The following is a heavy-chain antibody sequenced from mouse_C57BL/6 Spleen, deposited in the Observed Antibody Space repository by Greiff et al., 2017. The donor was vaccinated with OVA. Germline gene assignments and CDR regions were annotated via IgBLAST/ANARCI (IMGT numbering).Heavy chain of an antibody. CDR3: ARSGGYYAFDY. D-gene: IGHD2-3*01. CDR1: GYTFTSYW. CDR2: IDPSDSET. Sequence: QVQLQQPGAELVRPGSSVKLSCKASGYTFTSYWMHWVKQRPIQGLEWIGNIDPSDSETHYNQKFKDKATLTVDKSSSTAYMQLSSLTSEDSAVYYCARSGGYYAFDYWGQGTTRTVSS. V-gene: IGHV1-52*01. J-gene: IGHJ2*01.